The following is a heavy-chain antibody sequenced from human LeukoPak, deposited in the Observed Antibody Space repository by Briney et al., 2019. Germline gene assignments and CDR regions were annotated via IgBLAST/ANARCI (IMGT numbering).Heavy chain of an antibody. J-gene: IGHJ5*02. CDR3: ARGAMYDSSGYRWFDP. Sequence: GGSLRLSCAASGFTFSSYGMHWVRQAPGKGLEWVSSISSGGSYISDADSVNGRFTISRDNAKNSLYLQINSLRAEDTAVYYCARGAMYDSSGYRWFDPWGQGTLVAVSS. V-gene: IGHV3-21*01. D-gene: IGHD3-22*01. CDR2: ISSGGSYI. CDR1: GFTFSSYG.